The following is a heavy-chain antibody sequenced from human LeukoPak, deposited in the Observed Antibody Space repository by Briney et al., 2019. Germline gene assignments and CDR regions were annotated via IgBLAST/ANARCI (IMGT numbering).Heavy chain of an antibody. CDR1: GFTFSTYS. CDR2: ISYDGGSK. Sequence: GRSLRLSCAASGFTFSTYSMHWVRQAPGKGLEWVAVISYDGGSKYYADSLKGRFTISRGNSKNTLYLHMNSLRAEDTAVYYCARVSLSLDDSPGYYYLYYYAMDVWGQGTTVTVSS. V-gene: IGHV3-30-3*01. CDR3: ARVSLSLDDSPGYYYLYYYAMDV. D-gene: IGHD3-22*01. J-gene: IGHJ6*02.